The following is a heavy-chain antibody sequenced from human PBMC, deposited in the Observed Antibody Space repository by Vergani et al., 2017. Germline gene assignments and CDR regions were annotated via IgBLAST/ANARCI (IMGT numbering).Heavy chain of an antibody. CDR1: GFTFSSYG. CDR3: AKEINYHTLSAFDI. CDR2: ISYDGSNK. D-gene: IGHD5-24*01. Sequence: QVQLVESGGGVVQPGRSLRLSCAASGFTFSSYGMHWVRQAPGKGVEWVAVISYDGSNKYDADSVKGRFTLSRDNSKNPLYLQMNSLRAEDTAVYYCAKEINYHTLSAFDIWGQGTMVTVSS. V-gene: IGHV3-30*18. J-gene: IGHJ3*02.